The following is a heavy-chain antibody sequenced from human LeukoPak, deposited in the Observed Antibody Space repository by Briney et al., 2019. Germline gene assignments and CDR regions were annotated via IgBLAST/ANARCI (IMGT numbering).Heavy chain of an antibody. CDR2: IYYSGST. J-gene: IGHJ6*02. CDR3: ARHSYDSSGYYLEENGMDV. D-gene: IGHD3-22*01. CDR1: GGSFTSSNYY. V-gene: IGHV4-61*05. Sequence: SETLSLTCTVSGGSFTSSNYYWGWIRQPPGKGLEWIGYIYYSGSTNYNPSLKSRVTISVDTSKNQFSLKLSSVTAADTAVYYCARHSYDSSGYYLEENGMDVWGQGTTVTVSS.